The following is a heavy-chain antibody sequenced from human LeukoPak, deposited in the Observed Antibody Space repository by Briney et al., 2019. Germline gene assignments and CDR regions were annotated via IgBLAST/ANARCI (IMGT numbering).Heavy chain of an antibody. CDR1: GGSISSGGYY. CDR3: ASLLSYDYVWGSYRANWFDP. Sequence: SETLSLTCTVSGGSISSGGYYWSWLRQHPGTGLEWVGYIYYSGSTYYNPSLKSRVTISVDTSKNQFSLKLSSVTAADTAVYYCASLLSYDYVWGSYRANWFDPWGQGTLVTVSS. CDR2: IYYSGST. D-gene: IGHD3-16*02. V-gene: IGHV4-31*03. J-gene: IGHJ5*02.